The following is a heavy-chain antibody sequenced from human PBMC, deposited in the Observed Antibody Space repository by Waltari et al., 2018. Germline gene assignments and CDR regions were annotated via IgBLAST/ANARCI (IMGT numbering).Heavy chain of an antibody. D-gene: IGHD3-22*01. CDR3: ARKSPQSITMIVVDPTEAFDI. J-gene: IGHJ3*02. CDR1: GGSISSSNW. V-gene: IGHV4-4*02. Sequence: QVQLQESGPGLVKPSGTLSLTCAVSGGSISSSNWWSWVRQPPGKGLGWIGEIYHSGSTNYNPSLKSRVTISVDKSKNQFSLKLSSVTAADTAVYYCARKSPQSITMIVVDPTEAFDIWGQGTMVTVSS. CDR2: IYHSGST.